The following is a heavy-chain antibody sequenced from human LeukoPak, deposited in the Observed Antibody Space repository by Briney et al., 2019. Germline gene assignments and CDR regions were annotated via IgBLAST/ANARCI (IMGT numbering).Heavy chain of an antibody. J-gene: IGHJ4*02. D-gene: IGHD2-2*01. V-gene: IGHV3-7*05. CDR3: ARDQRYCSSSSCPWEPFDY. Sequence: GGSLRLSCAASGFTFSSYWMSWVRQAPGKGLEWVAKIKQDGSEKYYVDSVKGRFTISRDNAKNSLYLQMNSLRAEDTAVYYCARDQRYCSSSSCPWEPFDYWGQGTLVTVSS. CDR2: IKQDGSEK. CDR1: GFTFSSYW.